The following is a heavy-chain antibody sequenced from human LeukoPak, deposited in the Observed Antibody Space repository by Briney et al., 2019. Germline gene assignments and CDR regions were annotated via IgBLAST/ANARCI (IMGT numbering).Heavy chain of an antibody. CDR2: IYYSWST. D-gene: IGHD3-22*01. CDR3: ARVGGYYDSSGLSNDAFDI. Sequence: SETLSLTCTVSGGSISSYYWSWIRQPPGKGLEWIGYIYYSWSTNYNPSLKSRVTISVDTSKNQSSLKLSSVTAADTAVYYCARVGGYYDSSGLSNDAFDIWGQGTMVTVSS. CDR1: GGSISSYY. V-gene: IGHV4-59*01. J-gene: IGHJ3*02.